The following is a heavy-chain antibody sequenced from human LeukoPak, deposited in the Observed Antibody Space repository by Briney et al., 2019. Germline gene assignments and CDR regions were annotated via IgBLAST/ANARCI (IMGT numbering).Heavy chain of an antibody. D-gene: IGHD1-20*01. CDR3: ARAIAGTTEY. V-gene: IGHV3-30*02. CDR2: IRYDGSNK. J-gene: IGHJ4*02. CDR1: GFTFSSYG. Sequence: TGGSLRLSCAASGFTFSSYGMHWVRQAPGKGLEWVAFIRYDGSNKYYADSVKGRFTISKGNSKNTLYLQMNSLRPEDTAVYYCARAIAGTTEYWGQGTLVTVSS.